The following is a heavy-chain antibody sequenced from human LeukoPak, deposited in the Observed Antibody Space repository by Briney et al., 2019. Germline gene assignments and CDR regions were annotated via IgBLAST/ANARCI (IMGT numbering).Heavy chain of an antibody. CDR3: ARDLEAANTYYFDY. J-gene: IGHJ4*02. CDR2: ISYDGSNK. D-gene: IGHD6-13*01. Sequence: GGSLRLSCAASGFTFSSYGMHWVRQAPGKGLEWVAVISYDGSNKYYADSVKGRFTISRDNSKNTLYLQMNSLRAEDTAVYYCARDLEAANTYYFDYWGQGTMVTVSS. CDR1: GFTFSSYG. V-gene: IGHV3-30*03.